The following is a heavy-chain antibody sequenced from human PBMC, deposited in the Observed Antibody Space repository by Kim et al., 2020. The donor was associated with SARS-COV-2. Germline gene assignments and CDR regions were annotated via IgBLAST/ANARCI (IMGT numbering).Heavy chain of an antibody. J-gene: IGHJ5*02. V-gene: IGHV4-31*03. CDR2: IYYSGST. D-gene: IGHD3-3*01. CDR3: ARVDYDFWSGYYGNWFDP. Sequence: SETLSLTCTVSGGSISSGGYYWSWIRQHPGKGLEWIGYIYYSGSTYYNPSLKSRVTISVDTSKNQFSLKLSSVTAADTAVYYCARVDYDFWSGYYGNWFDPWGQGTLVTVSS. CDR1: GGSISSGGYY.